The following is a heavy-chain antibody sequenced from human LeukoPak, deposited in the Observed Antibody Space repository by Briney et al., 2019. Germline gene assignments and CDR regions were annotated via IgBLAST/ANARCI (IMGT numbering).Heavy chain of an antibody. CDR1: GGSISIYY. V-gene: IGHV4-59*01. J-gene: IGHJ5*02. Sequence: PSETLSLTCTVSGGSISIYYWSWIRQPPGKGLEWIGYIYYSGSTNYNPSLKSRVTISVDTSKNQFSLKLSSVTAADTAVYYCARDLYDILTGYGWFDPWGQGTLVTVSS. D-gene: IGHD3-9*01. CDR2: IYYSGST. CDR3: ARDLYDILTGYGWFDP.